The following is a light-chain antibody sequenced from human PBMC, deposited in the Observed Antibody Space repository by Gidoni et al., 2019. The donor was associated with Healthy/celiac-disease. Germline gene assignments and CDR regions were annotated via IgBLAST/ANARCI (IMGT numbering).Light chain of an antibody. Sequence: DIQMTQSPSSLSASVGDRVTITCRASQSISSYLNWYQQKPGKAPKLLIYAASSLQSGVTSRFSGSGSGTDFTITISSMQHEDFETYYCQQSYSTPYTFGQGTKLEIK. J-gene: IGKJ2*01. CDR2: AAS. CDR3: QQSYSTPYT. CDR1: QSISSY. V-gene: IGKV1-39*01.